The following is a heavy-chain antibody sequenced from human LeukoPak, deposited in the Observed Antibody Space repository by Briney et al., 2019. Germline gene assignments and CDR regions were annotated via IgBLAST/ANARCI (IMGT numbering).Heavy chain of an antibody. V-gene: IGHV3-23*01. CDR3: AKANSGSYSWLDP. J-gene: IGHJ5*02. CDR2: ISGNGGST. CDR1: GFTFSSYA. D-gene: IGHD1-26*01. Sequence: GGSLRLSCAASGFTFSSYAMSWVRQAPGKGLEWVSVISGNGGSTYYADSVKGRFTISRDNSKNTLYLQMNSLRAEDTAVYYCAKANSGSYSWLDPWGQGTLVTVSS.